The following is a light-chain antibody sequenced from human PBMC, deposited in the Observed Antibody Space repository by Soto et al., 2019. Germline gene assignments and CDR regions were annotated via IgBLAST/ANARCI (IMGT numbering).Light chain of an antibody. V-gene: IGLV2-14*01. CDR1: SGDIGGYNY. Sequence: QSVLTQPASVSGSPGQSITISCTGTSGDIGGYNYVTWYQQHPGKAPKLMIYDVSVRPSGISNRFSGSKSGNTASLSISGLQAEDEADYYCSSITNTNTLLFGGGTQLTVL. J-gene: IGLJ2*01. CDR2: DVS. CDR3: SSITNTNTLL.